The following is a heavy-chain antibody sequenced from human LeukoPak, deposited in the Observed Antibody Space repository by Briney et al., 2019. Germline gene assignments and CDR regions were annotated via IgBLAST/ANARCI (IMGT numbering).Heavy chain of an antibody. CDR2: IIPILGIA. Sequence: ASVKVSYKASGGTFSSYTISLVRQAPGQGLEWMGRIIPILGIANYAQKFQGRVTITADKSTSTAYMELSSLRSEDTAVYYCARGVRGVRGVIHYYYMDVWGKGTTVTVSS. V-gene: IGHV1-69*02. D-gene: IGHD3-10*01. J-gene: IGHJ6*03. CDR1: GGTFSSYT. CDR3: ARGVRGVRGVIHYYYMDV.